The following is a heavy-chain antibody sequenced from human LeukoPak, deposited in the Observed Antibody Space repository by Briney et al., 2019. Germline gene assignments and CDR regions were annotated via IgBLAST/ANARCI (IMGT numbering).Heavy chain of an antibody. V-gene: IGHV4-59*01. D-gene: IGHD6-13*01. Sequence: PSETLSLTCTVSGGSISSYYWSWIRQPPGKGLEWIGYIYYSGSTNYNPSLKSRVTISVDTSKNQSSLKLSSVTAADTAVYYCARDSADSSSWFDYWGQGTLVTVSS. CDR1: GGSISSYY. CDR3: ARDSADSSSWFDY. CDR2: IYYSGST. J-gene: IGHJ4*02.